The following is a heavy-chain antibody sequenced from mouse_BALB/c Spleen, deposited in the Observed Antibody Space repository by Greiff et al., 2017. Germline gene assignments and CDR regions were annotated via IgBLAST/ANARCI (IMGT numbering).Heavy chain of an antibody. CDR2: IWGDGST. D-gene: IGHD2-14*01. Sequence: QVQLQQSGPGLVAPSQSLSITCTVSGFSLTGYGVNWVRQPPGKGLEWLGMIWGDGSTDYNSALKSRLSISKDNSKSQVFLKMNSLQTDDTARYYCAREYRYDGYYFDYWGQGTTLTVSS. CDR3: AREYRYDGYYFDY. J-gene: IGHJ2*01. CDR1: GFSLTGYG. V-gene: IGHV2-6-7*01.